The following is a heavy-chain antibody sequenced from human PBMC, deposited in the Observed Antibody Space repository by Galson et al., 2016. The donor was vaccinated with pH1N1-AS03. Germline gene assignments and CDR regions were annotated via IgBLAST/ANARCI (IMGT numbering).Heavy chain of an antibody. Sequence: SVKVSCKASGGTFNTYAISWVRQAPGQGLEWMGRIIPMLNIPDYAQKFQVRVTITADKSTNTAYMELTNLRSDDTALYYCAKGYSATPSGTFDIWGQGTMDTVSS. D-gene: IGHD2-15*01. CDR1: GGTFNTYA. J-gene: IGHJ3*02. V-gene: IGHV1-69*04. CDR3: AKGYSATPSGTFDI. CDR2: IIPMLNIP.